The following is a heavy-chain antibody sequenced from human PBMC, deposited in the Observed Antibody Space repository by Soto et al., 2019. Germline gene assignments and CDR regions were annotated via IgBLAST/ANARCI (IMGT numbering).Heavy chain of an antibody. CDR3: ARPYCSSTSCHYYMDV. J-gene: IGHJ6*03. CDR2: ISSSGSTI. Sequence: GSLRLSCAASGFTFSDYYMSWIRQAPGKGLEWVSYISSSGSTIYYADSVKGRFTISRDNAKNSLYLQMNSLRAEDTAVYYCARPYCSSTSCHYYMDVWGKGTTVTVSS. D-gene: IGHD2-2*01. CDR1: GFTFSDYY. V-gene: IGHV3-11*01.